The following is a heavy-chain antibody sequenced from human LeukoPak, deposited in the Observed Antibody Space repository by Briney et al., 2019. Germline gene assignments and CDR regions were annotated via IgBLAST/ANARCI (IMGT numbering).Heavy chain of an antibody. J-gene: IGHJ6*02. CDR2: ISAYNGNT. V-gene: IGHV1-18*01. Sequence: ASVKVSCKASGYTFTSYGISWVRQAPGQGLEWMGWISAYNGNTNYAQKLQGRVTMTTDTSTSTAYMELRSLRSDDTAVYYCARDGQLVLYYYYGMDVWGQGPRSPSP. D-gene: IGHD6-13*01. CDR3: ARDGQLVLYYYYGMDV. CDR1: GYTFTSYG.